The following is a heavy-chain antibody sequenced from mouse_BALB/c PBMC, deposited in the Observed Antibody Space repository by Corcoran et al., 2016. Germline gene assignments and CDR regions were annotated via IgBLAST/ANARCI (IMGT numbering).Heavy chain of an antibody. CDR2: INPYNGGT. D-gene: IGHD2-14*01. CDR1: GYSFTGYT. J-gene: IGHJ4*01. CDR3: TRGYYRYQYAMDY. Sequence: EVQLQQSGPELVKPGASMKISCKASGYSFTGYTMNWVKQSHGKNLEWIGLINPYNGGTSYNQKFKGKDTLTVDKSSSTAYMELLSLTSEDSAVYYCTRGYYRYQYAMDYWGQGTSVTVSS. V-gene: IGHV1-18*01.